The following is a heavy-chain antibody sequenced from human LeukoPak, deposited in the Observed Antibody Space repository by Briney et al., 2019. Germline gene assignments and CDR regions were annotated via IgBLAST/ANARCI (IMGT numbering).Heavy chain of an antibody. CDR1: GFTFSGYA. Sequence: GGSLRLSCAASGFTFSGYAMSWVRQAPGKGLEWVSAISGSGGSTYYADSVKGRFTISRDNSKNTLYLQMNSLRAEDTAVYYCAKPHRGYDSSGYYYEGAFDIWGQGTMVTVSS. CDR2: ISGSGGST. CDR3: AKPHRGYDSSGYYYEGAFDI. V-gene: IGHV3-23*01. J-gene: IGHJ3*02. D-gene: IGHD3-22*01.